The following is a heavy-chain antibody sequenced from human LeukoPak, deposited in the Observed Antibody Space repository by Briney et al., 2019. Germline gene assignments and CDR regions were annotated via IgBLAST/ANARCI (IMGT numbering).Heavy chain of an antibody. J-gene: IGHJ5*02. Sequence: GGSLRLSCAASGFTFDDYAMHWVRQAPGKGLEWVSGISWNSGSIGYANSVKGRFTISRGNAKNSLYLQMSSLRAEDTAVYYCARARYYYDSKGFDPWGQGTLVTVSS. V-gene: IGHV3-9*01. CDR3: ARARYYYDSKGFDP. CDR1: GFTFDDYA. CDR2: ISWNSGSI. D-gene: IGHD3-22*01.